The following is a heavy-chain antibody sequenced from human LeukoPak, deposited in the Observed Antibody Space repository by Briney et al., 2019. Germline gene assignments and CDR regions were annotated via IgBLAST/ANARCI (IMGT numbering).Heavy chain of an antibody. Sequence: PSEALSLTCAVYGASFSGYYWSWIRQPPGKGLEWIGEINHSGGTNYNPSLKSRVTISVDTSKNQFSLKLSSVTAADTAVYYCARKGHYDTLTGFDYWGQGILVTVSS. CDR3: ARKGHYDTLTGFDY. V-gene: IGHV4-34*01. D-gene: IGHD3-9*01. CDR1: GASFSGYY. CDR2: INHSGGT. J-gene: IGHJ4*02.